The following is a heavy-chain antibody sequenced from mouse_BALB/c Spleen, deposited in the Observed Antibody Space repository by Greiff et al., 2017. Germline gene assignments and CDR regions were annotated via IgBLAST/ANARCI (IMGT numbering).Heavy chain of an antibody. J-gene: IGHJ4*01. CDR1: GFTFSSYT. CDR2: ISSGGSYT. D-gene: IGHD2-4*01. Sequence: EVQGVESGGGLVKPGGSLKLSCAASGFTFSSYTMSWVRQTPEKRLEWVATISSGGSYTYYPDSVKGRFTISRDNAKNTLYLQMSSLKSEDTAMYFYTCLSTMITYAMDYWGQGTSVTVSA. CDR3: TCLSTMITYAMDY. V-gene: IGHV5-6-4*01.